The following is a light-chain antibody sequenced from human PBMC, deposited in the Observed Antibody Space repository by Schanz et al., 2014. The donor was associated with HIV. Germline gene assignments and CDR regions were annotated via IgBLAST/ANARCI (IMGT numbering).Light chain of an antibody. CDR1: SSNIGSST. V-gene: IGLV1-44*01. CDR2: NNN. Sequence: QSVLTQPPSASGTPGQRVTISCSGGSSNIGSSTENWDPQLPGTAPKLLIYNNNQRPSGVPDRFSGSKSGTSASLAISGLQSEDEADYYCSAWDDSLRGVIFGGGTKLTVL. J-gene: IGLJ2*01. CDR3: SAWDDSLRGVI.